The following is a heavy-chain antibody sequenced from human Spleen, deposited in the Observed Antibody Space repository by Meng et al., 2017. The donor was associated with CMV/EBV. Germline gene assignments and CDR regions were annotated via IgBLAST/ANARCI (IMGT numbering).Heavy chain of an antibody. D-gene: IGHD2-2*01. V-gene: IGHV3-23*01. CDR2: MTGSGGST. CDR3: AKDQASVIGPAFDY. Sequence: GGSLRLSCAASGFTFSSYWMSWVRQAPGKGLEWVSTMTGSGGSTYYADSVKGRFTISRDISKNTLYLQMNNLRAEDTAVYYCAKDQASVIGPAFDYWGQGTLVTVSS. CDR1: GFTFSSYW. J-gene: IGHJ4*02.